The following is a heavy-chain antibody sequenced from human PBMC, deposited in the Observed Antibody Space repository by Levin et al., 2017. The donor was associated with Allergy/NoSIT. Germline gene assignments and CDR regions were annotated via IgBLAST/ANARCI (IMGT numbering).Heavy chain of an antibody. Sequence: GGSLRLSCAASGFTFSSYGMHWVRQAPGKGLEWVAVIWYDGNNKYYEDSVKGRFTISRDNSKNTLYLQMNSLRAEDTAVYYCAKDRIWQLPHHYGMDVWGQGTTVTVSS. CDR2: IWYDGNNK. CDR1: GFTFSSYG. J-gene: IGHJ6*02. D-gene: IGHD2-15*01. V-gene: IGHV3-33*06. CDR3: AKDRIWQLPHHYGMDV.